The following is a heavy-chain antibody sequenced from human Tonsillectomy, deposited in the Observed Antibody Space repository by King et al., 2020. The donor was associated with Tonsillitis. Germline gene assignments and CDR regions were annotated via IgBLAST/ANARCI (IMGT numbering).Heavy chain of an antibody. CDR1: GYTFTSYG. Sequence: QLVQSGAEVKKPGASVKVSCKTSGYTFTSYGIIWVRKAPGQGLEWMGWISTYNGNTNYAQSLQGRVTMTTDTSTSTAYMELRSLRSDDTAVYYCARVGDIVVVPAAINWGQGTLVTVSS. V-gene: IGHV1-18*01. D-gene: IGHD2-2*01. J-gene: IGHJ4*02. CDR3: ARVGDIVVVPAAIN. CDR2: ISTYNGNT.